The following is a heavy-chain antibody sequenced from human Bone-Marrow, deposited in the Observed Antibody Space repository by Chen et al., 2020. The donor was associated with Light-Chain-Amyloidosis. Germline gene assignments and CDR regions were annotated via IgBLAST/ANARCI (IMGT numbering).Heavy chain of an antibody. CDR3: ARVQTVTALNY. Sequence: QVQLQESGPGLVKPSETLSLTCSVSETSIDAAYWAWIRQPPGKGLEWIGYIFYSGSTTYNPSLKSRVTMSVYTSTNQFSLKLTSLTTADTAVYYCARVQTVTALNYWGQGTMVTVSS. D-gene: IGHD2-21*02. CDR1: ETSIDAAY. V-gene: IGHV4-59*01. J-gene: IGHJ4*02. CDR2: IFYSGST.